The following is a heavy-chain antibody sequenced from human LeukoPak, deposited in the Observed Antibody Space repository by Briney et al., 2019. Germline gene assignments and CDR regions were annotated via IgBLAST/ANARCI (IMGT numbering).Heavy chain of an antibody. CDR3: ARDSGGSYYDYYYGMDV. J-gene: IGHJ6*02. CDR2: INPSGGST. V-gene: IGHV1-46*01. CDR1: GYTFTSYY. D-gene: IGHD1-26*01. Sequence: ASVKVSCKASGYTFTSYYMHWVRQAPGQGLEWMGIINPSGGSTSYAQKFQGRVTMTRDTSTSTVYMELISLRSEDTAVYYCARDSGGSYYDYYYGMDVWGQGTTVTVSS.